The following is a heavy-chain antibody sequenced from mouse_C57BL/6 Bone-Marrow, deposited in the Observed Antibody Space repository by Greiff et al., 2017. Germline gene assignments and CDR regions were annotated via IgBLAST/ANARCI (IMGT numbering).Heavy chain of an antibody. CDR2: IDPANGNT. D-gene: IGHD1-1*01. CDR1: GFNIKNTY. CDR3: ARGNYGSSLYFEV. Sequence: VQLQQSVAELVRPGASVKLSCTASGFNIKNTYMHWVKQRPEQGLAWIGRIDPANGNTKYAPKFQGKATITADTSSDTAYLQLSSLTSADPAIYYCARGNYGSSLYFEVWGTGTTVTVSS. J-gene: IGHJ1*03. V-gene: IGHV14-3*01.